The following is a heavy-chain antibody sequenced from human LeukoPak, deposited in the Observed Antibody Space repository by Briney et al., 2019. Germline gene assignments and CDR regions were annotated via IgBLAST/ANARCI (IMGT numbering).Heavy chain of an antibody. D-gene: IGHD6-13*01. Sequence: ASVKVSCKASGGTFSSYAISGVRQAPGQGLEWMGRIIPIFGTANYAQKFQGRVTITTDESTSTAYMELSSLRSEDTAVYYCATRYSSSWQNFDYWGQGTLVTVSS. CDR3: ATRYSSSWQNFDY. J-gene: IGHJ4*02. CDR2: IIPIFGTA. V-gene: IGHV1-69*05. CDR1: GGTFSSYA.